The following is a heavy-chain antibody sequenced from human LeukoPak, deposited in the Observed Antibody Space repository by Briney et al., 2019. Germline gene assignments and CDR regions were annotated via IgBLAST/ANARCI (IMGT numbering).Heavy chain of an antibody. D-gene: IGHD4-17*01. J-gene: IGHJ4*02. CDR1: GFTFSSYW. CDR3: AGRTVTTGRYY. CDR2: INQDGSAK. Sequence: PGGSLRLSCSASGFTFSSYWMSWVRQAPGKGLEWVANINQDGSAKYYVDSVKGRFTISRDNAKNSLYLQMNSLRAEDTAVYYCAGRTVTTGRYYWGQGTLVTVSS. V-gene: IGHV3-7*04.